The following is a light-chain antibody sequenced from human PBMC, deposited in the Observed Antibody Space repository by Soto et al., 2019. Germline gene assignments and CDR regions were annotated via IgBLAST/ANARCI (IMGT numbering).Light chain of an antibody. J-gene: IGKJ4*01. CDR2: AAS. V-gene: IGKV1-27*01. Sequence: DIQMTQSPSSLSASVGDRVTITCRASQGISNYLAWYQQKAGKVPKHLIYAASTLQSGVPSRFSGSGSGTEFTLTIISLQPEDVASYYCQKYNNALLTFGGGTKVEIK. CDR3: QKYNNALLT. CDR1: QGISNY.